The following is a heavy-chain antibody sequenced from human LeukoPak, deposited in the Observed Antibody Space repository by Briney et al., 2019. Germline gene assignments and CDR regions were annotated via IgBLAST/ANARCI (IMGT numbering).Heavy chain of an antibody. Sequence: GGSLRLSCAASGFTFSSYAMHWVRQAPGKGLEWVAVISYDGSNKYYAGSVKGRFTISRDNSKNTLYLQMNSLRAEDTAVYYCARDGSDGIVVVHFDYWGQGTLVTVSS. CDR3: ARDGSDGIVVVHFDY. V-gene: IGHV3-30-3*01. D-gene: IGHD3-22*01. J-gene: IGHJ4*02. CDR2: ISYDGSNK. CDR1: GFTFSSYA.